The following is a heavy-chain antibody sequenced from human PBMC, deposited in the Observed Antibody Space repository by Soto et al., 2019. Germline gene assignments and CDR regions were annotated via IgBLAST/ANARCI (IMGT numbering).Heavy chain of an antibody. V-gene: IGHV3-23*01. J-gene: IGHJ6*03. Sequence: GGSLRLSCAASGFTFSNYVMSWVRQAPGKGLECVSSINSGANTYYADSVKGRFTISRDNSKNQFSLQLNSVTPEDTAVYYCARTYCSSTSCYYYYYMDVWGKGTTVTVSS. CDR1: GFTFSNYV. CDR2: INSGANT. D-gene: IGHD2-2*01. CDR3: ARTYCSSTSCYYYYYMDV.